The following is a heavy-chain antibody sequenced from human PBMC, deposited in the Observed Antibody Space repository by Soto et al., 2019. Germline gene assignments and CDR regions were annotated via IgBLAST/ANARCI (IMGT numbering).Heavy chain of an antibody. J-gene: IGHJ4*02. CDR1: GFTFSSYA. V-gene: IGHV3-30-3*01. D-gene: IGHD5-12*01. CDR2: ISYDGSNK. CDR3: ARDFLIEERWLYYFDY. Sequence: GGSLRLSCAASGFTFSSYAMHWVRQAPGKGLEWVAVISYDGSNKYYADSVKGRFTISRDNSKNTLYLQMNSLRAEDTAVYYCARDFLIEERWLYYFDYWGQGTLVTVSS.